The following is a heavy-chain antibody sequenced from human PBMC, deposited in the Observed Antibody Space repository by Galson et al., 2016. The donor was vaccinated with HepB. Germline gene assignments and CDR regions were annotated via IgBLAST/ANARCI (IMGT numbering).Heavy chain of an antibody. CDR3: ARGLRDCSGTSCHGGNWFDP. V-gene: IGHV4-30-4*01. Sequence: TLSLTCTVSGGSISSGDYYWSWIRQPPGKGLEWIGYIYYSGSTYYNPSLKSRFTISVDTSKNQFSLKLSSVTAADTAVYYCARGLRDCSGTSCHGGNWFDPWGQGTLVTVSS. CDR2: IYYSGST. CDR1: GGSISSGDYY. J-gene: IGHJ5*02. D-gene: IGHD2-2*01.